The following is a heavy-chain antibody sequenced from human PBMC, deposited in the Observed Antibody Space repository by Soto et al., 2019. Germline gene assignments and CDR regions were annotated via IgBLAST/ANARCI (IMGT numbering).Heavy chain of an antibody. CDR2: ISSNGGST. J-gene: IGHJ6*02. Sequence: EVQLVESGGGLVQPGGSLRLSCAASGFTFSSYAMHWVRQAPGKGLEYVSAISSNGGSTYYANSVKGSFTISRDNSKNTLYLQMGSLRAEDMAVYYCARGVVVVTATYGMDVWGQGTTFTVAS. V-gene: IGHV3-64*01. CDR1: GFTFSSYA. D-gene: IGHD2-15*01. CDR3: ARGVVVVTATYGMDV.